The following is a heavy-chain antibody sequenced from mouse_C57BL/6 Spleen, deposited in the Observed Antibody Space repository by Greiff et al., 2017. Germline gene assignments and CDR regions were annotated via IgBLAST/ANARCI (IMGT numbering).Heavy chain of an antibody. J-gene: IGHJ2*01. Sequence: EVQVVESEGGLVQPGSSMKLSCTASGFTFSDYYMAWVRQVPEKGLEWVANINYDGSSTYYLDSLKSRFIISRDNAKNILYLQMSSLKSEDTATYYCARESNYFDYWGQGTTLTVSS. V-gene: IGHV5-16*01. CDR3: ARESNYFDY. CDR1: GFTFSDYY. CDR2: INYDGSST.